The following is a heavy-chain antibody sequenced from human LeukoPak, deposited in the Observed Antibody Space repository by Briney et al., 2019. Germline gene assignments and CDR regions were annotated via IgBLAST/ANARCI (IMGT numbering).Heavy chain of an antibody. Sequence: GGSLRLSCAASGFTFSTNAMNWVRQAPGKGLEWVSAMSGGRGGNTYYADSVKGRFTISRDNSKNTVYLQMNSLRAEDTAVYCCAKDVDSSGYYLGFDSWGQGSLVTVSS. J-gene: IGHJ4*02. D-gene: IGHD3-22*01. V-gene: IGHV3-23*01. CDR2: MSGGRGGNT. CDR1: GFTFSTNA. CDR3: AKDVDSSGYYLGFDS.